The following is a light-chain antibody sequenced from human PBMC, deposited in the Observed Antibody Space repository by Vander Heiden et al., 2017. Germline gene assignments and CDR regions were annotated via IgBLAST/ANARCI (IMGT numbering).Light chain of an antibody. CDR1: SSNIGAGYD. CDR3: QSYDISLSGVV. Sequence: QSVLTQPPSVSAAPGQRVTISCTGSSSNIGAGYDVHWYKQLPGTAPKLLIYGNTNRPSGVPDRFSGSKSGTSASLAITGLQAEDEADYYCQSYDISLSGVVFGGGTKLTVL. V-gene: IGLV1-40*01. J-gene: IGLJ2*01. CDR2: GNT.